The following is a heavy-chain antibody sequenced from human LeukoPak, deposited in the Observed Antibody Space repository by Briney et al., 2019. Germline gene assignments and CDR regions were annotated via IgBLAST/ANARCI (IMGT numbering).Heavy chain of an antibody. D-gene: IGHD4-17*01. CDR3: TTSPYGDYSIDY. Sequence: GGSLRLSCAASGFTFSNAWMNWVRQAPGKGLEWVGRIKSKTDGGTTDYAAPVKGRFTISRDDSKNTLYLQMSSLKTEDTAVYYCTTSPYGDYSIDYWGQGTLVTVSS. J-gene: IGHJ4*02. CDR1: GFTFSNAW. V-gene: IGHV3-15*07. CDR2: IKSKTDGGTT.